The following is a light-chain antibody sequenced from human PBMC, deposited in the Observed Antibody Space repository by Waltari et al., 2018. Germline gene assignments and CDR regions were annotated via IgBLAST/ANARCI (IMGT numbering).Light chain of an antibody. V-gene: IGLV2-23*03. CDR3: SSYAGRTTV. J-gene: IGLJ1*01. CDR1: SSDLGTHNL. Sequence: QSALTQPASVSGSPGQSITISCTGSSSDLGTHNLVSWYQHHPAKVPNLISYEGTKRPSGISDRFSGSKSGNTASLTISGLQAEDEADYYCSSYAGRTTVFGTGTKVCVL. CDR2: EGT.